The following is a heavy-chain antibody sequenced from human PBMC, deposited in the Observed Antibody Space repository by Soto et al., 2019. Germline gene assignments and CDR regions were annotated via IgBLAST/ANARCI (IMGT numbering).Heavy chain of an antibody. CDR3: ARGYPRIAAPGPQSPSLP. D-gene: IGHD6-13*01. Sequence: ASVKVSCKASGYTFTSYAMHWVRQAPGQRLEWMGWINAGNGNTKYSQKFQGRVTITRDTSASTAYMELSSLRSEDTAVYYCARGYPRIAAPGPQSPSLPWGQRTPVTVSS. V-gene: IGHV1-3*01. J-gene: IGHJ5*02. CDR1: GYTFTSYA. CDR2: INAGNGNT.